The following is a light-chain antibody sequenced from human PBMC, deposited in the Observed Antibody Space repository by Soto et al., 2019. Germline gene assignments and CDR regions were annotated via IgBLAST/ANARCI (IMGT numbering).Light chain of an antibody. CDR1: QSVRINF. Sequence: EIVLTQSPGTLSLSPGERATLSCRASQSVRINFLAWYQQKPGQAPRLLIYDASNRATGIPARFSGSGSGTDFTLTISSLEPEDFATYYCQQYNSYSQTFGQGTKVDIK. J-gene: IGKJ1*01. CDR2: DAS. V-gene: IGKV3-20*01. CDR3: QQYNSYSQT.